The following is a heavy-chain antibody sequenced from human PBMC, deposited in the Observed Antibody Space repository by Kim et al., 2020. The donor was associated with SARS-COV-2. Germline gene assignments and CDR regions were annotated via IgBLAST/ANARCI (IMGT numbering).Heavy chain of an antibody. CDR2: IYYSGST. J-gene: IGHJ3*02. Sequence: SETLSLTCTVSGGSINSSSYYWGWIRQPPGKGLEWIGSIYYSGSTYYNPSLKSRVTISVDTSKNQFSLKLSSVTAADTAVYYCASCGIYDILTGYSSAAFDIWGQGTMVTVSS. D-gene: IGHD3-9*01. CDR3: ASCGIYDILTGYSSAAFDI. CDR1: GGSINSSSYY. V-gene: IGHV4-39*01.